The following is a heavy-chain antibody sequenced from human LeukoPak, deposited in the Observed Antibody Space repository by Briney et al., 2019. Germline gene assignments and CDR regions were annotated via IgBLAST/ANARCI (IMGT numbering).Heavy chain of an antibody. V-gene: IGHV3-11*04. J-gene: IGHJ4*02. Sequence: PGGSLRLSCAASGFTFSDYYMSWIRQAPGKGLEWVSYISSSGSTIYYADSVKGRFTISRDNSNNTLFLQMNSLRAEDTAVYYCARTMAAAGTLGDYWGQGTLVTVSS. CDR2: ISSSGSTI. CDR1: GFTFSDYY. D-gene: IGHD6-13*01. CDR3: ARTMAAAGTLGDY.